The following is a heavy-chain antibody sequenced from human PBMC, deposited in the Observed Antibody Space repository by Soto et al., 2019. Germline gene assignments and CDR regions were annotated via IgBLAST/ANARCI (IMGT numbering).Heavy chain of an antibody. CDR1: GFTFSSYG. CDR3: ARDRIAVGFVDY. D-gene: IGHD6-19*01. V-gene: IGHV3-33*01. J-gene: IGHJ4*02. Sequence: QVQLVESGGGVVQPGRSLRLSCAASGFTFSSYGMHWVRQAPGKGLEWVAVIWYDGSNKYYADSVKGRFTISRDNSKNTLYLQMNSLRAEDTAVYYCARDRIAVGFVDYWGQGTLVTVSS. CDR2: IWYDGSNK.